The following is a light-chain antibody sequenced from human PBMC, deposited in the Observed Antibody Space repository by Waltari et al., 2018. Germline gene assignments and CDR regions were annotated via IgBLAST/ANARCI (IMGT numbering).Light chain of an antibody. Sequence: EIVMTQSPATLSVSPGERVTLSCRASQSVNNNLAWYQQKPGQAPRLLIYDASTRATGIPATFSGSGSGTEFTLTISSLHSEDFAVYYCQQCNKWPLTFGGGTKVE. V-gene: IGKV3-15*01. CDR3: QQCNKWPLT. CDR1: QSVNNN. J-gene: IGKJ4*01. CDR2: DAS.